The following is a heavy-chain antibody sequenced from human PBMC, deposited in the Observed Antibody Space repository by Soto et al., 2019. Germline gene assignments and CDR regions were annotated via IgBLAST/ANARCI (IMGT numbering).Heavy chain of an antibody. D-gene: IGHD3-9*01. J-gene: IGHJ6*02. Sequence: SETLSLTCTVSGGSISSYYWSWIRQPPGKGLEWIGYVYYSGITNYNPSLKSRVTISVDTPKNQFSLKLTSVTAADTAVYYCATGQLKICFYDILPAHTCMDVWGPGITLTGS. CDR1: GGSISSYY. CDR2: VYYSGIT. V-gene: IGHV4-59*01. CDR3: ATGQLKICFYDILPAHTCMDV.